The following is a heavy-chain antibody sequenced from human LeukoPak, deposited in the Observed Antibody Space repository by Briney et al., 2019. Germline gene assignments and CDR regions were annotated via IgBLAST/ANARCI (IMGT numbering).Heavy chain of an antibody. J-gene: IGHJ3*02. CDR2: INPHSGGT. CDR1: GYTFSDYY. V-gene: IGHV1-2*02. CDR3: AREIVATIGGAFDI. Sequence: ASVKASCKASGYTFSDYYLHWVRHAPGHRLKWMGWINPHSGGTHYAQKFQGRVTMTRDTSISTAYMELSSLRSDDTAVYFCAREIVATIGGAFDIWGQGTMVTVSS. D-gene: IGHD5-12*01.